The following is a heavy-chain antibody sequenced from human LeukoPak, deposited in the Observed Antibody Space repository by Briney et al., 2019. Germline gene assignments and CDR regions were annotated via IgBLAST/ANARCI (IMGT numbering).Heavy chain of an antibody. D-gene: IGHD4-23*01. Sequence: GRSLRLSCAASGFTFSSYAMHWVRQAPGKGLEWVAVISYDGSNKYYADSVKGRFTISRDNAKNSLDLQMNSLRVDDTAVYYCVRDRGYSTFDYWGQGTLVIVSS. CDR1: GFTFSSYA. V-gene: IGHV3-30*04. CDR2: ISYDGSNK. J-gene: IGHJ4*02. CDR3: VRDRGYSTFDY.